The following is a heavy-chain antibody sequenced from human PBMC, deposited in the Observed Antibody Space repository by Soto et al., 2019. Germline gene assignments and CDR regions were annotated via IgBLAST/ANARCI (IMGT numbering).Heavy chain of an antibody. D-gene: IGHD2-8*02. CDR1: GFTVSTYG. CDR3: TGEFASGY. V-gene: IGHV3-30*03. J-gene: IGHJ4*02. CDR2: ISRDGGTK. Sequence: QVQLVESGGGVVQPGRSLRLSCAVSGFTVSTYGMHWVRQARGKGLEWVAVISRDGGTKYYADSVKGRFTISRDNSRNTLFLEMNSLRGDDMVVYYCTGEFASGYWGQGTLVTVSS.